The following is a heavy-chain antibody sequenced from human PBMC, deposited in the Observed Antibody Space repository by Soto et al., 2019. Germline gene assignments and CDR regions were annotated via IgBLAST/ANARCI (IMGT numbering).Heavy chain of an antibody. CDR2: ISGSGGST. Sequence: GGSLRLSCAASGFTFSSYAMSWVRQAPGKGLEWVSAISGSGGSTYYADSVKGRFTISRDNSKNTLYLQMNSLRAEDTAVYYCAKDFKPRWGELAAYYYYGMDVWGQGTTVTVSS. CDR1: GFTFSSYA. D-gene: IGHD1-26*01. V-gene: IGHV3-23*01. CDR3: AKDFKPRWGELAAYYYYGMDV. J-gene: IGHJ6*02.